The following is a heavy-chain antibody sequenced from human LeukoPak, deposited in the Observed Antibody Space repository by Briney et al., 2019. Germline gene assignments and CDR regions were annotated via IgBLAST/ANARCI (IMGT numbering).Heavy chain of an antibody. J-gene: IGHJ4*02. CDR3: ARKGLGGELGGFDS. CDR2: ISSSGSTI. D-gene: IGHD1-7*01. CDR1: GFTFSSYE. V-gene: IGHV3-48*03. Sequence: PGGSLRLSCAASGFTFSSYEMNWVRQAPGKGLEWVSYISSSGSTIYYADFVQGRFTISRDNAKNSLYLQMNSLRVEDTALYHCARKGLGGELGGFDSWGQGTLVTVSS.